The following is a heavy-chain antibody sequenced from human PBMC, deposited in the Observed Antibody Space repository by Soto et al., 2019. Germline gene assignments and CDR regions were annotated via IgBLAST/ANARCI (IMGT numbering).Heavy chain of an antibody. CDR3: ASLIDDY. V-gene: IGHV3-72*01. J-gene: IGHJ4*02. CDR2: TRDKANSYTT. CDR1: GFTFSDHS. Sequence: EVQLVESGGGFVQPGGSLRLSCAASGFTFSDHSMDWVRQAPGKGLDWVGRTRDKANSYTTEYAASVKGRFTISRDDSQNSLYLQMNSLKIEDTAVYYCASLIDDYWGQGTLVTVSS.